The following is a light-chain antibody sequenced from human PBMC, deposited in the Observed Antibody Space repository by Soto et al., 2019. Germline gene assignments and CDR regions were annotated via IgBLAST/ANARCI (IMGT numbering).Light chain of an antibody. V-gene: IGLV2-8*01. CDR3: SSYAGSNKSVV. Sequence: QSALTQPPSASGSPGQSVTISCTGTSSDVGGYNYVSWYQQHPGKAPKLMIYEVSKRPSGVPDRFSGSKSGNTASLTVSGRQADDEADDYCSSYAGSNKSVVFGGGTKLTVL. CDR2: EVS. CDR1: SSDVGGYNY. J-gene: IGLJ2*01.